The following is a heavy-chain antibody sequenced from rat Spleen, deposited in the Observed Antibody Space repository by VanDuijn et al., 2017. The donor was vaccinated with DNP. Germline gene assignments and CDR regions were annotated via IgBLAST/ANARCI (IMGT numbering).Heavy chain of an antibody. V-gene: IGHV5-22*01. D-gene: IGHD1-12*03. CDR2: ISYEGSGI. CDR1: GFTFSNYY. J-gene: IGHJ3*01. CDR3: ARRYYYDDYYPNWFAY. Sequence: EVHLVESGGALVQPGRSLKLSCAASGFTFSNYYMAWVRQAPKKGLEWVASISYEGSGIYYGDSVKGRFTISRDNAKSTLYLQMNSLRSEDTATYYCARRYYYDDYYPNWFAYWGQGTLVTVSS.